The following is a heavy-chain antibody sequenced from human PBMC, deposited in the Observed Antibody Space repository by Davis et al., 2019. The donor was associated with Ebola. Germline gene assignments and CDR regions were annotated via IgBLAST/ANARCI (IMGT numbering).Heavy chain of an antibody. D-gene: IGHD3-9*01. V-gene: IGHV3-74*01. CDR2: INSDGSST. Sequence: GESLKISCAASGFTFSSYWMHWVRQAPGKGLVWVSHINSDGSSTSYADSVKGRFTISRDNAKNTLYLQMNSLRAEDTAVYYCARDNILTGYSLDYWGQGTLVTVSS. J-gene: IGHJ4*02. CDR3: ARDNILTGYSLDY. CDR1: GFTFSSYW.